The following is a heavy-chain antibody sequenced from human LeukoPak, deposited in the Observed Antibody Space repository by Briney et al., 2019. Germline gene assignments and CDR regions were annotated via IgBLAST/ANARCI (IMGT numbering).Heavy chain of an antibody. J-gene: IGHJ6*03. Sequence: GGSLRLSCAASGFTFDDYAMHWVRQAPGKGLEWVSGISWNSGSIGYADSVKGRFTISRDNAKNSLYLQMNSLRAEDTALYYCAKSLRARNYYYYMDVRGKGTTVTVSS. D-gene: IGHD3-10*01. V-gene: IGHV3-9*01. CDR2: ISWNSGSI. CDR3: AKSLRARNYYYYMDV. CDR1: GFTFDDYA.